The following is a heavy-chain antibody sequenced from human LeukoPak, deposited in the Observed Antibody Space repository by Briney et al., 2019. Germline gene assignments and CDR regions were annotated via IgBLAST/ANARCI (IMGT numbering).Heavy chain of an antibody. V-gene: IGHV3-7*03. CDR3: ASGLWTYGY. D-gene: IGHD3-10*01. J-gene: IGHJ4*02. CDR1: RFTFSSYA. Sequence: GRSLRLSCAASRFTFSSYAMHWVRQAPGKGLEWVANIKQDGSEKNYVDSVKGRFTISRDNAKKSLFLQMNSLRAEDTAVYYCASGLWTYGYWGQGTLVTVSS. CDR2: IKQDGSEK.